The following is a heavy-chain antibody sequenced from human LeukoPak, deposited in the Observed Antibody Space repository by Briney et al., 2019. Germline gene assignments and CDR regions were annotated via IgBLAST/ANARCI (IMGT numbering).Heavy chain of an antibody. V-gene: IGHV3-7*01. Sequence: GGSLRLSCAASGFTFSTYGMSWVRQAPGEGLEWVANIKQDGSEKYYVDSVKGRFTISRDNAKNSLYLQMNSLRAEDTAVYYCARARHSFDYWGQGTLVTVSS. CDR2: IKQDGSEK. D-gene: IGHD1-26*01. CDR3: ARARHSFDY. J-gene: IGHJ4*02. CDR1: GFTFSTYG.